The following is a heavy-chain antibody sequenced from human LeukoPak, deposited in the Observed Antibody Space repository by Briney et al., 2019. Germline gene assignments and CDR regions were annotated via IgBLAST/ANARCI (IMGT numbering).Heavy chain of an antibody. CDR2: INPSGGST. J-gene: IGHJ4*02. Sequence: ASVKVSCKASGYTFTGYYMHWVRQAPGQGLEWMGIINPSGGSTSYAQKFQGRVTMTRDTSTSTVYMELSSLRSEDTAVYYCARGLNRNYYDSSGYYCLFDYWGQGTLVTVSS. CDR3: ARGLNRNYYDSSGYYCLFDY. V-gene: IGHV1-46*01. D-gene: IGHD3-22*01. CDR1: GYTFTGYY.